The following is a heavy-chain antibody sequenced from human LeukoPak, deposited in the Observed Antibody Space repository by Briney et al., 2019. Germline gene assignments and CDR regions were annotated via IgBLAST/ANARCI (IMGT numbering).Heavy chain of an antibody. V-gene: IGHV3-48*01. J-gene: IGHJ4*02. Sequence: GGSLRLSCAASGFTFSSYTMDWVRQAPGKGLEWISYISGQGEAIFYADSVQGRFTISRDNAKNSIYLQMNGLTAEDTAVYYCARTYGSGSLDYGGQGTLVTVSS. CDR2: ISGQGEAI. CDR3: ARTYGSGSLDY. CDR1: GFTFSSYT. D-gene: IGHD2-15*01.